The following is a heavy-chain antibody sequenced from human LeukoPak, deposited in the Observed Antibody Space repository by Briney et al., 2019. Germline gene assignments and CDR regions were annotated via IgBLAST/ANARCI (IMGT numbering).Heavy chain of an antibody. J-gene: IGHJ4*02. CDR1: GFTFSSYA. V-gene: IGHV3-7*01. Sequence: GGSLRLSCAASGFTFSSYAIHWVRQAPEKGLEWVANIKQDGSEKYYVDSVKGRFTISRDNAKKSLYLQMDSLRAEDTAVYYCARDRIYFDSATVTDYWGQGTLVTVSS. CDR2: IKQDGSEK. D-gene: IGHD3-22*01. CDR3: ARDRIYFDSATVTDY.